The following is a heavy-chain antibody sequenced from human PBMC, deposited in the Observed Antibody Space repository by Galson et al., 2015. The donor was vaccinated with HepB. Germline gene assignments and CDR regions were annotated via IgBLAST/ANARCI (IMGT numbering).Heavy chain of an antibody. CDR2: ISHDGSNK. J-gene: IGHJ4*02. Sequence: SLRLSCAASGFSFSSYAMHWVRQAPGKGLQWVAVISHDGSNKDYADSVKGRFTISRDNPKNTVYLQMNTLRADDRAVYYCAKGHKYGYSLYNYFDRWGQGTLVTVSS. CDR1: GFSFSSYA. CDR3: AKGHKYGYSLYNYFDR. V-gene: IGHV3-30*18. D-gene: IGHD5-18*01.